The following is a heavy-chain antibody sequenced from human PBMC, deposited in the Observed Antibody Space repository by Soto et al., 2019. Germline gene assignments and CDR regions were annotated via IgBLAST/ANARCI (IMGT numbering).Heavy chain of an antibody. D-gene: IGHD6-13*01. Sequence: SETLSLTCTVSGGSISSSSYYWGWIRQPPGKGLEWIGSIYYSGSTYYNPSLKSRVTISVDTSKNQFSLKLSSVTAADTAVYFCARDCGGRSSSWIDYWGQGTLVTVSS. CDR1: GGSISSSSYY. CDR2: IYYSGST. CDR3: ARDCGGRSSSWIDY. V-gene: IGHV4-39*07. J-gene: IGHJ4*02.